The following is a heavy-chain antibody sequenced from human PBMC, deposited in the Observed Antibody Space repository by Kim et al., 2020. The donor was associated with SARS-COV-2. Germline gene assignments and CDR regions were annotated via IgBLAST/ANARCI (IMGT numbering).Heavy chain of an antibody. CDR1: GGSISSYY. J-gene: IGHJ5*02. V-gene: IGHV4-59*01. D-gene: IGHD6-13*01. Sequence: SETLSLTCTVSGGSISSYYWSWIRQPPGKGLEWIGYIYYSGSTNYNPSLKSRVTISVDTSKNQFSLKLSSVTAADTAVYYCARGGSSSWGVHWFDPWGQGTLVTVSS. CDR3: ARGGSSSWGVHWFDP. CDR2: IYYSGST.